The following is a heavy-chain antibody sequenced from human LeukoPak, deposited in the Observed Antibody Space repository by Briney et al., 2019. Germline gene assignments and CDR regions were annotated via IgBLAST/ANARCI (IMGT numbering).Heavy chain of an antibody. CDR1: GFTFSNFP. Sequence: PGGSLRLSCTTSGFTFSNFPRNWVAQAQGMGRKWCSGISGFNTYYADSVKGRFTIFRDNSKNVLYLQMDRLRAEDTAVYSCAKDVCTSPRCLLYFDSWGQGTLVTVSS. CDR2: ISGFNT. D-gene: IGHD2-8*01. V-gene: IGHV3-23*01. CDR3: AKDVCTSPRCLLYFDS. J-gene: IGHJ4*02.